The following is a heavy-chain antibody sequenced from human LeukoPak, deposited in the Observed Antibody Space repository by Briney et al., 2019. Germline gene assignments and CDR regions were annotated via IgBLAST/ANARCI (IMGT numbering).Heavy chain of an antibody. CDR2: IKEDGSEK. CDR3: ARDSLPPGDAFDI. J-gene: IGHJ3*02. CDR1: GFTFNRDW. Sequence: GGSLRLSCAASGFTFNRDWTAWVRQAPGKGLEWVANIKEDGSEKYYVDSVKGRFTISRDNAKNSLYLQMHSLRAEDTAVYYCARDSLPPGDAFDIWGQGTKVTVSS. D-gene: IGHD2-15*01. V-gene: IGHV3-7*01.